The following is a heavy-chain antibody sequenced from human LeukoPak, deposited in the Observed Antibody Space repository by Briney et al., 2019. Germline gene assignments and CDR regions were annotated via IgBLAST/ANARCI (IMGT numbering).Heavy chain of an antibody. D-gene: IGHD5-18*01. V-gene: IGHV3-21*01. Sequence: PGGSLRLSCAASGFTFSSYSMNWVRQAPGEGLEWVSSISSSSNYIYYADSVKGRFTISRDNAKNSLYLQMNSLRAEDTAVYYCATARGYNYGSFDYWGQGTLVTVSS. CDR1: GFTFSSYS. CDR3: ATARGYNYGSFDY. CDR2: ISSSSNYI. J-gene: IGHJ4*02.